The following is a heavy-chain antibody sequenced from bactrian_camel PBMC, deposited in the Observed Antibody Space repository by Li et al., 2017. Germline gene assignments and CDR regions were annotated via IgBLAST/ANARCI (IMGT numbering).Heavy chain of an antibody. J-gene: IGHJ4*01. D-gene: IGHD6*01. CDR1: GYSGGDMC. Sequence: HVQLVESGGGSVQAGGSLTLSCEASGYSGGDMCMGWFRDAPGKEREGVAAIGGDGTISYSDSVKGRFTISKDNRKNVLYLQMNNLKPEDTAMYYCAADFFQDEHREAVAGNPFSYEYPYWGQGTQVTVS. CDR3: AADFFQDEHREAVAGNPFSYEYPY. CDR2: IGGDGTI. V-gene: IGHV3S53*01.